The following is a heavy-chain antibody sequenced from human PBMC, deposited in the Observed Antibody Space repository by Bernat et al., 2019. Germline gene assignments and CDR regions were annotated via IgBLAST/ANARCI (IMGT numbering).Heavy chain of an antibody. V-gene: IGHV3-7*03. Sequence: EVQLVESGGGLVQPGGSLRLSCAASGFTFSSYWMSWVRQAPGKGLEWVANIKQDGSEKYYVDSVKGRFTISRDNAKNSLYLQMNSLRAEDTAVYSCARGVKKLTTVTTVIWGQGTMVTVSS. CDR1: GFTFSSYW. J-gene: IGHJ3*02. D-gene: IGHD4-17*01. CDR3: ARGVKKLTTVTTVI. CDR2: IKQDGSEK.